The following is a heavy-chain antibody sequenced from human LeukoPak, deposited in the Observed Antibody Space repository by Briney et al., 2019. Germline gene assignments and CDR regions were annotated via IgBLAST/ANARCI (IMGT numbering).Heavy chain of an antibody. V-gene: IGHV4-34*01. CDR1: GGSFSGYY. Sequence: PSETLSLTCAVYGGSFSGYYWSWIRQPPGKGLEWIGSIYYSGSTYYNPSLKSRVTISVDTSKNQFSLKLSSVTAADTAVYYCAGYDSSGYYSPGVDYWGQGTLVTVSS. CDR3: AGYDSSGYYSPGVDY. J-gene: IGHJ4*02. D-gene: IGHD3-22*01. CDR2: IYYSGST.